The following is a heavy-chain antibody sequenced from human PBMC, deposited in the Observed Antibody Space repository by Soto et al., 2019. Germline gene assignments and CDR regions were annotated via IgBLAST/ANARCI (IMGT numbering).Heavy chain of an antibody. V-gene: IGHV4-34*01. Sequence: SQTLCLRWAVAEGSCVGLCGSRIRQPQGKGLEWIGEINHSGRTTYNPSLKSRLTISVDRSKNQFSLKLSSMTAADTAIYYCAGDVRSGSYRFDYWGQGTLVTVPS. CDR1: EGSCVGLC. CDR2: INHSGRT. D-gene: IGHD1-26*01. J-gene: IGHJ4*02. CDR3: AGDVRSGSYRFDY.